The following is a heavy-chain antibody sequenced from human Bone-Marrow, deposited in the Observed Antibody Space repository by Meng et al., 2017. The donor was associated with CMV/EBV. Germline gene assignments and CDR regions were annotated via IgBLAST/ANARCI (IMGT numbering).Heavy chain of an antibody. J-gene: IGHJ5*02. CDR3: ARERRSWFDP. CDR1: GFTFDDYT. Sequence: GESLKISCAASGFTFDDYTMHWVRQAPGKGLEWVSLISWDGGSTYYADSVKGRFTISRDNAKNSLYLQMNSLRAEDTAVYYCARERRSWFDPWGQGTLVTVSS. CDR2: ISWDGGST. V-gene: IGHV3-43*01.